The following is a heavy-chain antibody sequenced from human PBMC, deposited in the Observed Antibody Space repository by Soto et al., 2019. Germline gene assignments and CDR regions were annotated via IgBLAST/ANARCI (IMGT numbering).Heavy chain of an antibody. D-gene: IGHD3-10*01. Sequence: GGSLRLSCAASGFTFSSYSMNWVRQAPGKGLEWVSSISSSSSYIYYADSVKGRFTISRDNAKNSLYLQMNSLRAEDTAVYYCARDAWITMVRGVINPFDPWGQGTLVTVSS. CDR1: GFTFSSYS. J-gene: IGHJ5*02. CDR2: ISSSSSYI. V-gene: IGHV3-21*01. CDR3: ARDAWITMVRGVINPFDP.